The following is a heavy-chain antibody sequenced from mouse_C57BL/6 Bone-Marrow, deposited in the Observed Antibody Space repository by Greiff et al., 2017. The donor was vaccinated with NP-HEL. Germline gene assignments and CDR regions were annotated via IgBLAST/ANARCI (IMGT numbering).Heavy chain of an antibody. D-gene: IGHD2-2*01. J-gene: IGHJ2*01. CDR2: IYPGGGYT. CDR1: GYTFTNYW. V-gene: IGHV1-63*01. CDR3: ARWAYGYAFDY. Sequence: QVQLHQSGAELVRPGTSVKMSCKASGYTFTNYWIGWAKQRPGHGLEWIGDIYPGGGYTNYNEKFKGKATLTADKSSSTAYMQFSSLTSEDSAIYYCARWAYGYAFDYWGQGTTLTVSS.